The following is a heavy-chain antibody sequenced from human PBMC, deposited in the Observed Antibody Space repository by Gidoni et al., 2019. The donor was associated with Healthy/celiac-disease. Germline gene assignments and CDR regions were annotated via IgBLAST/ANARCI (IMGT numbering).Heavy chain of an antibody. CDR3: ARVGGSGSLVDY. J-gene: IGHJ4*02. Sequence: LQLQESAPGRVRPRKPCPPPCTVPGGSTSSSSYYWGWIRQPPGKGLEWIGSIYYSGSTYYNPSLKSRVTISVDTSKNQFSLKLSSVTAADTAVYYCARVGGSGSLVDYWGQGTLVTVSS. D-gene: IGHD1-26*01. V-gene: IGHV4-39*07. CDR2: IYYSGST. CDR1: GGSTSSSSYY.